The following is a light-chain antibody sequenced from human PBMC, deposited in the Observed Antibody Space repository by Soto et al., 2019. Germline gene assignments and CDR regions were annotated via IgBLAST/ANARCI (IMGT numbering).Light chain of an antibody. CDR2: GIS. V-gene: IGKV3-20*01. Sequence: EIVLTQSPGTLSLSPGERATLSCRASHTISSSYLAWYQQKPGQAPRLLMYGISRRATGIPDRFSGSESGTDFTLTITRLEPEDFAVYYCQQYVTSSPRKFGQGTKVEIK. CDR1: HTISSSY. J-gene: IGKJ1*01. CDR3: QQYVTSSPRK.